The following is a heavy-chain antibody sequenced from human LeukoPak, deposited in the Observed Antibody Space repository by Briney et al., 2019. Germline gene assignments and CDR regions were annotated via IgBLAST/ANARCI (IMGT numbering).Heavy chain of an antibody. Sequence: GVSLRRSCSASGFACSSAWMIWVRHAPGKGRKWVGRIKSKSDGGTTDYAAPVKVRFTVSRDDSKNTLFLQMNSLKTEDTPVYYCATDAAQARWGQGTLVTVSS. D-gene: IGHD6-6*01. V-gene: IGHV3-15*01. CDR2: IKSKSDGGTT. CDR1: GFACSSAW. J-gene: IGHJ4*02. CDR3: ATDAAQAR.